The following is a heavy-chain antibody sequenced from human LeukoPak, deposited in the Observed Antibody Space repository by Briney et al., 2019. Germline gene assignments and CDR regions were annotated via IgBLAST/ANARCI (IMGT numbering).Heavy chain of an antibody. Sequence: PSETLSLTCTVSGASVSSASYWTWIRQPPGKGVEWIAHIYNGVNTNYNPSLKSRVTISVDTSKNQFSLRLNSVTAADTAVYYCARSRAFNSGAFAPWGRGGLVPVSS. V-gene: IGHV4-61*01. J-gene: IGHJ5*02. D-gene: IGHD1-26*01. CDR1: GASVSSASY. CDR3: ARSRAFNSGAFAP. CDR2: IYNGVNT.